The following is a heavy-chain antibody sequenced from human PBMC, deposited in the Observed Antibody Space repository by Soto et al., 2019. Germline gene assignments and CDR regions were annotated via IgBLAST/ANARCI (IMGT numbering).Heavy chain of an antibody. CDR2: IYYIGIT. Sequence: QVQLQESGPGLVKPSETLSLTCTVSGGSISYYYWSWIRQPPGKGLEWIGYIYYIGITNYHPSLKSRVAISVDTAKTQFSLRLSSVTAADTAVFYGARESREYYFDYWGQRTLVTVSS. CDR1: GGSISYYY. V-gene: IGHV4-59*01. CDR3: ARESREYYFDY. J-gene: IGHJ4*02.